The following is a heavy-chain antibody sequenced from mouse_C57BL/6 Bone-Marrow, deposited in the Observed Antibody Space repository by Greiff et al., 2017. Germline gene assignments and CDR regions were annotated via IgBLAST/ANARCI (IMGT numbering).Heavy chain of an antibody. CDR3: ARDRLRRGFYYFDY. CDR1: GFTFSSYA. Sequence: EVQGVESGGGLVKPGGSLKLSCAASGFTFSSYAMSWVRQTPEKRLEWVATLSDGGSYTYSPDNVKGRFTISRDNAKNNLYLQMSHLKSEDTAMYYCARDRLRRGFYYFDYWGQGTTLTVSS. J-gene: IGHJ2*01. V-gene: IGHV5-4*01. CDR2: LSDGGSYT. D-gene: IGHD2-2*01.